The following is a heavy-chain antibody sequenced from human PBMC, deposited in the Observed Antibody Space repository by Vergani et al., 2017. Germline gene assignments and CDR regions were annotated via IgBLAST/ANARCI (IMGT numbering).Heavy chain of an antibody. D-gene: IGHD5-12*01. V-gene: IGHV3-30*02. Sequence: QVQLVESGGGVVQPGGSLRLSCAASGLTFNIYGMHWVRQAPGKGLEWVSFIHYDGSNKYYLDSVKGRFTISRDNSNNTLYLEMNSLRAEDTAVYYCAKRGHSGYDSVAFDSWGQGTLVIVSS. CDR1: GLTFNIYG. CDR3: AKRGHSGYDSVAFDS. CDR2: IHYDGSNK. J-gene: IGHJ4*02.